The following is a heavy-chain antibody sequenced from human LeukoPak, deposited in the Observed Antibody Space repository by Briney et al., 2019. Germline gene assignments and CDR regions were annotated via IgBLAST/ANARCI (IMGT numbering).Heavy chain of an antibody. Sequence: GGSLRLSCAASGFTFSNFAMMWVRQAPGTGLQWVSTITGYGATFYADSVRGRFTIFRDTSMNTLFLQMNSLGAEDTAVYYCAKGAVAGKVDWFDPWGQGTLVTVSS. D-gene: IGHD6-19*01. CDR1: GFTFSNFA. V-gene: IGHV3-23*01. J-gene: IGHJ5*02. CDR3: AKGAVAGKVDWFDP. CDR2: ITGYGAT.